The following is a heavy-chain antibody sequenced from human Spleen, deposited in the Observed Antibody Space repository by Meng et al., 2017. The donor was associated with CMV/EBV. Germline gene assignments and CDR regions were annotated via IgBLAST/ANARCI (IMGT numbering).Heavy chain of an antibody. CDR1: GGSISSYY. V-gene: IGHV4-59*01. CDR2: IYYSGST. J-gene: IGHJ4*02. Sequence: SETLSLTCTVSGGSISSYYWSWIRQPPGKGLEWIGHIYYSGSTNYNPSLRSRVTISVDTSKIQFSPKLTSLTAADTAVYYCARCCKASFDSWGQGTLVTVSS. D-gene: IGHD2/OR15-2a*01. CDR3: ARCCKASFDS.